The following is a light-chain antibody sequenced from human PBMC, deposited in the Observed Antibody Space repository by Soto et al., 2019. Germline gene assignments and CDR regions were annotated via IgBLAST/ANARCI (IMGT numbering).Light chain of an antibody. CDR3: CSYAGNYIYV. Sequence: QSALTQPRSVSGSPGQSVTISCTGTNSDVGGYNFVSWYQQVPGKAPKLMIYDVSNRPSGVPDRFSGSKSGSTAALTISGLQADDEGEYYCCSYAGNYIYVFGTGTK. CDR1: NSDVGGYNF. CDR2: DVS. J-gene: IGLJ1*01. V-gene: IGLV2-11*01.